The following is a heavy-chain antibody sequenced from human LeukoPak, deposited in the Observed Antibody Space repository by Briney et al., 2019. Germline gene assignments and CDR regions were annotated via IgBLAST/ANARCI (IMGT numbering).Heavy chain of an antibody. CDR2: IYWDDDK. D-gene: IGHD3-22*01. Sequence: GSGPTLVNPTQTLTLTCTFSGFSRSTSGVGVGWIRQPPGKALEWLALIYWDDDKRYSPSLKSRLTITKDTSKNQVVLTMTNMDPVDTATYYCAHLDSSGYPANYFDYWGQGTLVTVSS. V-gene: IGHV2-5*02. J-gene: IGHJ4*02. CDR3: AHLDSSGYPANYFDY. CDR1: GFSRSTSGVG.